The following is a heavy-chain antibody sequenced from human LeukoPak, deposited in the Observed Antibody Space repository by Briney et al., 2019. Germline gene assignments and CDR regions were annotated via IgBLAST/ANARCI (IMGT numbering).Heavy chain of an antibody. Sequence: GGSLRLSCAASGFTFSSYAMSWVRRTPGKGLEWVSGIINSGDTLYGDSVKGRFTISRNNSKNTLYLEMNSLRAEDTAIYYCAKMKGHPLPKYYMDVWGQGTTVTVSS. CDR3: AKMKGHPLPKYYMDV. D-gene: IGHD1-26*01. V-gene: IGHV3-23*01. J-gene: IGHJ6*01. CDR1: GFTFSSYA. CDR2: IINSGDT.